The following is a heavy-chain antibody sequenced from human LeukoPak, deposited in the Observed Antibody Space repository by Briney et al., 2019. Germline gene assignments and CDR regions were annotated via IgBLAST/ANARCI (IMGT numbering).Heavy chain of an antibody. Sequence: PGGSLRLSCAASGFTVSSNYMSWVRQAPGKGLEWVSVIYSGGSTYYADSVKGRFTISRDNAKNSLYLQMNSLRAEDTAVYYCARDPIYCSSTSCYAERYYFDYWGQGTLVTVSS. J-gene: IGHJ4*02. CDR3: ARDPIYCSSTSCYAERYYFDY. D-gene: IGHD2-2*01. CDR2: IYSGGST. V-gene: IGHV3-53*01. CDR1: GFTVSSNY.